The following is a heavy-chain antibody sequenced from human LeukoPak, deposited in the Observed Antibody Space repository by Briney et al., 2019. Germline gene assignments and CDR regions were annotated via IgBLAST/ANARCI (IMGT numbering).Heavy chain of an antibody. V-gene: IGHV4-34*01. CDR2: INHSGST. D-gene: IGHD4-17*01. J-gene: IGHJ5*02. CDR3: ARVRPMTTVTTGIDP. CDR1: GGSFSGYY. Sequence: PSETLSLTCAVYGGSFSGYYWSWIRQPPGKGLEWIGEINHSGSTNYNPSLKSRVTISVDTSKNQFSLKLSSVTAADTAVYYCARVRPMTTVTTGIDPWGQGTLVTVSS.